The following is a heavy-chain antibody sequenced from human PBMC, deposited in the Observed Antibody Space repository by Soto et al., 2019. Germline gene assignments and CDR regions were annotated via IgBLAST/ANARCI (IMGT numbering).Heavy chain of an antibody. CDR3: ARAVEVSGYSYGPDAFDI. V-gene: IGHV1-18*01. D-gene: IGHD5-18*01. J-gene: IGHJ3*02. CDR1: GYTFTSYG. CDR2: ISAYNGNT. Sequence: ASVKVSCKASGYTFTSYGISWVRQAPGQGLEWMGWISAYNGNTNYAQKLQGRVTMTTDTSTSTAYMELRSPRSDDTAVYYCARAVEVSGYSYGPDAFDIWGQGTMVTVSS.